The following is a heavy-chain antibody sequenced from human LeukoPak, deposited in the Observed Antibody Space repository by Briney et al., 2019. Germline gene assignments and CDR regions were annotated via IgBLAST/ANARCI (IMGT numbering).Heavy chain of an antibody. CDR1: GGSFSGYY. V-gene: IGHV4-34*01. Sequence: SETLSLTRAVYGGSFSGYYWSWIRQPPGKGLEWIGEINHSGSTNYNPSLKSRVTISVDTSKNQFSLKLSSVTAADTAVYYCARGVSRPVGYYYMDVWGKGTTVTVSS. J-gene: IGHJ6*03. CDR3: ARGVSRPVGYYYMDV. CDR2: INHSGST.